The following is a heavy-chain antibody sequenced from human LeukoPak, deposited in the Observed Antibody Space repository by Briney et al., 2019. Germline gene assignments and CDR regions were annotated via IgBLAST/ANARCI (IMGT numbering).Heavy chain of an antibody. Sequence: ASVKDSCKASGYTFTGYYMHWVRQAPGQGLEWMGWINPNSGGTNYAQKFQGRVTMTRDTSISTAYMELSRLRSDDTAVYYCASRSTIFGPVDYWGQGTLVTVSS. J-gene: IGHJ4*02. CDR1: GYTFTGYY. V-gene: IGHV1-2*02. D-gene: IGHD3-3*01. CDR3: ASRSTIFGPVDY. CDR2: INPNSGGT.